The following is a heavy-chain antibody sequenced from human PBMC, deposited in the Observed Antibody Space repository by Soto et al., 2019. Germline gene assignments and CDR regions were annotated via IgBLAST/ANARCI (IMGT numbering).Heavy chain of an antibody. CDR1: GGSISSGGYF. V-gene: IGHV4-31*03. J-gene: IGHJ3*02. CDR3: ARDILLWFGELPPRAHDAFDI. CDR2: INYSGST. Sequence: QVQLQESGPGLVKPSQTLSLTCTVSGGSISSGGYFWSWIRQHPGKGLEWIGDINYSGSTYSNPSLKSRVTLSVDTSKNQFSLKLSSVTAAYTAVYYCARDILLWFGELPPRAHDAFDIWGQGTMVTVSS. D-gene: IGHD3-10*01.